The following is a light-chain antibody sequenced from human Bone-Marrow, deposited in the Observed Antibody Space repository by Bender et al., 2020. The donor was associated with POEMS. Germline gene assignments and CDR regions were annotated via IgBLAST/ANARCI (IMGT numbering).Light chain of an antibody. CDR2: DVS. CDR1: SSDVGAYDY. J-gene: IGLJ1*01. V-gene: IGLV2-14*03. CDR3: CSYAGSLYV. Sequence: QSALTQPASVSGSPGQSITISCTGTSSDVGAYDYVSWYQQHPGKAPTLLIPDVSLRASGVPIRFSASKSGNTASLTISGLQAEDEADYYCCSYAGSLYVFGTGTKVTVL.